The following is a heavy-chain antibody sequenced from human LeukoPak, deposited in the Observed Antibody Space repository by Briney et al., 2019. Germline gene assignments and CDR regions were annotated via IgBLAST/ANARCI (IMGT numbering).Heavy chain of an antibody. D-gene: IGHD4-23*01. J-gene: IGHJ4*02. Sequence: PGGSLRLSCAASGFTFSNYWMHWVRQVPGKGLVWVSRISSDGSNTIYAESVKGRFTISRDNAKHTVYLQMNSLRAEDTAVYYCAREGMALVNFDYWGQGTLVTVSS. CDR3: AREGMALVNFDY. CDR2: ISSDGSNT. CDR1: GFTFSNYW. V-gene: IGHV3-74*01.